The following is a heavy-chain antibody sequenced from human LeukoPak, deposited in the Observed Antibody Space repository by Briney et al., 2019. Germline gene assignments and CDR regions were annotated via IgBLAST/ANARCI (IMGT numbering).Heavy chain of an antibody. D-gene: IGHD2-15*01. CDR1: GYTFTAYY. CDR2: INPNSGVT. Sequence: ASVKVSCKASGYTFTAYYMHWVRQAPGQGLEWMGWINPNSGVTIYAQKFQGRVTMTRYTSISTAYMELSRLTSDDTAVYYCARDSRGFSVDPWGQGTLVTVSS. V-gene: IGHV1-2*02. J-gene: IGHJ5*02. CDR3: ARDSRGFSVDP.